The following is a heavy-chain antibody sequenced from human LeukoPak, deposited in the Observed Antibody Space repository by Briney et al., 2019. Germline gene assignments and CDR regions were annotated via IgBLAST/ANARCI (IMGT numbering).Heavy chain of an antibody. J-gene: IGHJ4*02. Sequence: PSETLSLTCTVSGGSVSSGTYYWSWIRQPPGKGLEWIGYIYYSGSTNYNPSLKSRVTISVDTSKNQFSLKLSSVTAADTAVYYCARGFSGSYYPEFDYWGQGTLVTVSS. CDR2: IYYSGST. V-gene: IGHV4-61*01. D-gene: IGHD3-10*01. CDR3: ARGFSGSYYPEFDY. CDR1: GGSVSSGTYY.